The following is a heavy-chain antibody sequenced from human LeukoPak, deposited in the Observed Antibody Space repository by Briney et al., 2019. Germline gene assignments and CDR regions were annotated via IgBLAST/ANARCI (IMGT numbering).Heavy chain of an antibody. CDR3: ARDDSSGLYYFDY. D-gene: IGHD3-22*01. V-gene: IGHV3-48*03. CDR1: GFTFSRFE. Sequence: GGSLRLSCVASGFTFSRFELNWVRQAPGKGLEWVSHISTGTYIAYADSVRGRFTISRDNAKNSLYLQMTSLRAEDTAVYYCARDDSSGLYYFDYWGQGALVTVSS. CDR2: ISTGTYI. J-gene: IGHJ4*02.